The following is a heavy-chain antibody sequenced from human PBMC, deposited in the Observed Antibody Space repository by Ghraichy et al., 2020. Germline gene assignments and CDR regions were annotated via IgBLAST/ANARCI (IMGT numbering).Heavy chain of an antibody. CDR3: ARTRLTAYYDFWSGSKRGYYFDY. V-gene: IGHV2-70*11. CDR1: GFSLSTSGMC. CDR2: IDWDDDK. Sequence: SGPTLVKPTQTLTLTCTFSGFSLSTSGMCVSWIRQPPGKALEWLARIDWDDDKYYSTSLKTRLTISKDTSKNQVVLTMTNMDPVDTATYYCARTRLTAYYDFWSGSKRGYYFDYWGQGTLVTVSS. J-gene: IGHJ4*02. D-gene: IGHD3-3*01.